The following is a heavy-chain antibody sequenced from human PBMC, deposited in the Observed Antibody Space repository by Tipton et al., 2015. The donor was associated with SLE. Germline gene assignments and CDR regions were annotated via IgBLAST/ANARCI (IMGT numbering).Heavy chain of an antibody. CDR3: ARCQGKAVTTPLNY. D-gene: IGHD4-11*01. J-gene: IGHJ4*02. CDR2: INHSGST. Sequence: GLVKPSETLSLTCAVYGGSFSGYYWSWIRQPPGKGLEWIGEINHSGSTNYNPSLKSRVTISVDTSKNQFSLKLSSVTAADTAVYYCARCQGKAVTTPLNYWGQGTLVTVSS. V-gene: IGHV4-34*01. CDR1: GGSFSGYY.